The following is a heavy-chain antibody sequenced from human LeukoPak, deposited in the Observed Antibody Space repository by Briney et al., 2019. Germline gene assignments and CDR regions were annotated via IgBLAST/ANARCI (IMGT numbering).Heavy chain of an antibody. CDR3: ARSRGFGELLPFDH. CDR2: IYSGGST. J-gene: IGHJ4*02. D-gene: IGHD3-10*01. Sequence: GGSLRLSCAASGFTVSSNYMSWVRQAPGKGLEWVSVIYSGGSTYYADSVKGRFTISRDNSKNTLYLQMNSLRAEDTAVYYCARSRGFGELLPFDHWGQGALVTVSS. V-gene: IGHV3-53*01. CDR1: GFTVSSNY.